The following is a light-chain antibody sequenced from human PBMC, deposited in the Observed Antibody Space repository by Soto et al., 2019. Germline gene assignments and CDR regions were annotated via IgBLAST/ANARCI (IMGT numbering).Light chain of an antibody. CDR3: QQYHNWPRT. J-gene: IGKJ1*01. CDR2: AAS. CDR1: QTVSRN. V-gene: IGKV3-15*01. Sequence: EIVLTQSPAILSVSPGERATLSCRASQTVSRNLAWYQQKPGQPPRLLIYAASTRATDIPSRFSGSGSGTELTLTISSLQSEDVGVYYCQQYHNWPRTFDQGTKVDIK.